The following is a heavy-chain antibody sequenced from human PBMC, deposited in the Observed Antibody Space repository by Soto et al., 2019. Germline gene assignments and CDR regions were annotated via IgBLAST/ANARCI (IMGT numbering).Heavy chain of an antibody. D-gene: IGHD4-17*01. J-gene: IGHJ3*01. V-gene: IGHV3-53*01. CDR3: ATTVTRLIAFDV. CDR2: LYASDST. CDR1: GFTFSSHY. Sequence: VGSLRLSCAASGFTFSSHYMSWVRQTPGKGLEWVSILYASDSTFYADSVEGRFTISRDNSKNTVYLQLNSLRAEDTAVYYCATTVTRLIAFDVWGQGTMVTVSS.